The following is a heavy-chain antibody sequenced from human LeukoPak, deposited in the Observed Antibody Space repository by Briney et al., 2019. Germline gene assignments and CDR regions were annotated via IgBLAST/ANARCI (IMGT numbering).Heavy chain of an antibody. CDR2: IYYSGST. J-gene: IGHJ4*02. V-gene: IGHV4-39*01. D-gene: IGHD3-3*01. Sequence: PSETLSLTCTVSGGSISSSSYYWGWIRQPPGKELEWIGSIYYSGSTYYNPSLKSRVTISVDTSKNQFSLKLSSVTAADTAVYYCARDYDFWSGYSAYFDYCGQGTLVTVSS. CDR3: ARDYDFWSGYSAYFDY. CDR1: GGSISSSSYY.